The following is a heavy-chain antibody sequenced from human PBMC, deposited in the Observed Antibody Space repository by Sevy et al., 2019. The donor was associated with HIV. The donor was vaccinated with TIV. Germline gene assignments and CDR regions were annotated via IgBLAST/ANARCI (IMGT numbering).Heavy chain of an antibody. D-gene: IGHD1-26*01. CDR3: EGENAWGRGYS. V-gene: IGHV4-59*08. CDR1: GGSITSLY. CDR2: IYYNGHI. Sequence: LETLSLTCTVSGGSITSLYWNWIQQPPGKALEWIANIYYNGHINYNPSLKSRVTLSLDTSKNQFSLRLSSVTAADTAMYYCEGENAWGRGYSWGQGTLVTVSS. J-gene: IGHJ4*02.